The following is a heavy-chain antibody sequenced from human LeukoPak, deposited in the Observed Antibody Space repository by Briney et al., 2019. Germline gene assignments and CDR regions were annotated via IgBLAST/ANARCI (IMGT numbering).Heavy chain of an antibody. Sequence: SQTLSLTCTVSSGSISSGDYYWSWIRQPPGKGLEWIGYIYYSGSTYYNPSLKSRVTISVDTSKNQFSLKLSSVTAADTAVYYCARYDYGGNSDSPRWGQGTLVTVSS. CDR1: SGSISSGDYY. D-gene: IGHD4-23*01. CDR2: IYYSGST. J-gene: IGHJ4*02. CDR3: ARYDYGGNSDSPR. V-gene: IGHV4-30-4*01.